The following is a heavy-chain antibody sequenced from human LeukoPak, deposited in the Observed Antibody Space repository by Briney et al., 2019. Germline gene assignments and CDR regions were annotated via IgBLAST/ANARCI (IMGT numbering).Heavy chain of an antibody. J-gene: IGHJ4*02. V-gene: IGHV1-18*01. D-gene: IGHD6-19*01. CDR1: VYIFTTSV. Sequence: GASVKVSCKSSVYIFTTSVISWVRQAPGQGLEWMGWISPYNRNTKHAQKFQGRVTMTTDTSTSTAYMELRGLRSDDTAVYYCALYTSDRNFDDWGLGTLVTVSS. CDR3: ALYTSDRNFDD. CDR2: ISPYNRNT.